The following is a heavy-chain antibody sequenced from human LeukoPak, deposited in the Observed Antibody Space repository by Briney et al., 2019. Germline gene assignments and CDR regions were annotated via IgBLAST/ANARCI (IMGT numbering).Heavy chain of an antibody. CDR3: ARQRGGQYEDGFDI. J-gene: IGHJ3*02. Sequence: EASVKVSCKASGYTFTSYGISWVRQAPGQGLEWMGWISAYNGNTNYAQKLQGRVTMTTDTSTSTAYMELRSLRSDDTAVYYCARQRGGQYEDGFDIWGQRTMVTVSS. D-gene: IGHD2-8*01. V-gene: IGHV1-18*01. CDR2: ISAYNGNT. CDR1: GYTFTSYG.